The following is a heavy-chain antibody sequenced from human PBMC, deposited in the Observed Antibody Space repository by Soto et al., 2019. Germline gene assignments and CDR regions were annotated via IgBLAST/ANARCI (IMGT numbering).Heavy chain of an antibody. V-gene: IGHV4-59*01. CDR2: IYYSGST. J-gene: IGHJ5*02. CDR3: ARVSIAAASNWFDP. D-gene: IGHD6-13*01. Sequence: QVQLQESGPGLVKPSETLSLTCTVSGGSISSYYWSWIRQPPGKGLEWIGYIYYSGSTNYNPSLKSRVTISVDTSKNQFSLKLSSVTAADTAVYYCARVSIAAASNWFDPWGQGTLVTVSS. CDR1: GGSISSYY.